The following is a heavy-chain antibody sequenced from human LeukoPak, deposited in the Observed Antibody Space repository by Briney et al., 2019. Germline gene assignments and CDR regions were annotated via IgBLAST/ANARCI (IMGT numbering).Heavy chain of an antibody. CDR2: IYYSGST. D-gene: IGHD1-26*01. J-gene: IGHJ4*02. CDR1: GGSISGYY. CDR3: ARGVGATWYFDY. Sequence: PSETLSLTCTVSGGSISGYYWSWIRQPPGKKLEWIVYIYYSGSTNYNPSLKSRVTISVDTSKNQFSLKLSSVIAADTAVYYCARGVGATWYFDYWGQGTLVTVSS. V-gene: IGHV4-59*01.